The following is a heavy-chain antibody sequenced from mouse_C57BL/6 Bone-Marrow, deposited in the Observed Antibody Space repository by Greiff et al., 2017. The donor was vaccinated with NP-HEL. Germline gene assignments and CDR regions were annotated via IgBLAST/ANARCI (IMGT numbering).Heavy chain of an antibody. J-gene: IGHJ4*01. V-gene: IGHV1-69*01. CDR3: ARYGVPLDY. CDR1: GYTFTSYW. Sequence: QVQLHQPGAELVMPGASVKLSCKASGYTFTSYWMHWVKQRPGQGLEWIGEIDPSDSYTNYNQKFKGKSTLTVDKSSSTAYMHLSSLTSEDSAVYYCARYGVPLDYWGQGTSVTVSS. CDR2: IDPSDSYT. D-gene: IGHD1-1*01.